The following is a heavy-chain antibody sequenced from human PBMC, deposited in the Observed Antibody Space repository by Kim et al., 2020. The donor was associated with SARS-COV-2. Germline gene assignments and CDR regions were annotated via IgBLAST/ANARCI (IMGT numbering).Heavy chain of an antibody. J-gene: IGHJ4*02. CDR2: INHSGST. V-gene: IGHV4-34*01. D-gene: IGHD6-13*01. CDR1: GGSFSGYY. CDR3: ARSAPSYKAAAGTFRY. Sequence: SETLSLTCAVYGGSFSGYYWSGIRQPPGKGLEWIGEINHSGSTNYNPSLKSRATISVDTSKNQFSLKLSSVTAADTAVYYCARSAPSYKAAAGTFRYWGQGTLVTVSS.